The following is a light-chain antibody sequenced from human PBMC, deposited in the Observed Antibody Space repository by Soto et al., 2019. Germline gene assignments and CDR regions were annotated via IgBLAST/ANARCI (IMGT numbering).Light chain of an antibody. J-gene: IGKJ1*01. CDR1: QNIERW. CDR2: DVS. CDR3: QQYQSDTWT. Sequence: DIQMTHSPSTVSASVVDRVILTCRASQNIERWQAWYQQKPGKAPNLLLYDVSTLERGVTSRFSGSGSATEFTLTISDLQPDDFATYYCQQYQSDTWTFGQGTKVDI. V-gene: IGKV1-5*01.